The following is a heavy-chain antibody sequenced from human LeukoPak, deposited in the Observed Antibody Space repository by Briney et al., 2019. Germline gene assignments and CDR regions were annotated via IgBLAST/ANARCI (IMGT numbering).Heavy chain of an antibody. Sequence: KPSETLSLTCTVSGGSISSDYWSWIRQPPGKGLEWIGYIYYSGSTNYNPSLKSRVTISVDTSKNQFSLKLSSVTAADTAVYYCARGNGDYVHYWGQGTLVTVSS. J-gene: IGHJ4*02. CDR2: IYYSGST. V-gene: IGHV4-59*01. CDR3: ARGNGDYVHY. D-gene: IGHD4-17*01. CDR1: GGSISSDY.